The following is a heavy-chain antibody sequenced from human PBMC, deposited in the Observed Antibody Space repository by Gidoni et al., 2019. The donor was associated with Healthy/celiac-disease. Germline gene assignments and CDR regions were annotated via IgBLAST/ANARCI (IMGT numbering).Heavy chain of an antibody. CDR3: AREPMTTVVTPQEFDY. CDR1: GGTFISHA. V-gene: IGHV1-69*01. J-gene: IGHJ4*02. Sequence: QVQLVQSGAEVKKPGSSVKVSCKASGGTFISHAISWVRQAPGQGLAWMGGIIPIFGTANYAQKFQCRVTITADESTSTAYMELSSLRSEDTAVYYCAREPMTTVVTPQEFDYWGQGTLVTVSS. D-gene: IGHD4-17*01. CDR2: IIPIFGTA.